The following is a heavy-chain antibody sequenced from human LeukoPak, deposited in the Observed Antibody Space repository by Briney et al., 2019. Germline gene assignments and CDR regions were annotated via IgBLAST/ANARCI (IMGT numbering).Heavy chain of an antibody. J-gene: IGHJ1*01. D-gene: IGHD6-13*01. V-gene: IGHV1-69*13. Sequence: SVKVSCKASGGTFSSYAISWVRQAPGQGLEWMGVIIPIFGTANYAQKFQGRVTITADESTSTAYMELSSLRSEDTAVYYCAREGPWSSSSWYGYFQHWGQGTLVTVSS. CDR3: AREGPWSSSSWYGYFQH. CDR2: IIPIFGTA. CDR1: GGTFSSYA.